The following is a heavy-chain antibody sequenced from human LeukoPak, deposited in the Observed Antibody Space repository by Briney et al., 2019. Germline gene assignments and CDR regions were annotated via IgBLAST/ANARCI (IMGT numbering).Heavy chain of an antibody. CDR3: ARFLVHAFDI. CDR1: GFTFDDYA. J-gene: IGHJ3*02. CDR2: ISWNSGSI. D-gene: IGHD3-3*01. Sequence: GRSLRLSCAASGFTFDDYAMHWVRQAPGKGLEWVSGISWNSGSIGYADSVKGRFTISRDNSKNTLYLQMNSLRAEDTAVYYCARFLVHAFDIWGQGTMVTVSS. V-gene: IGHV3-9*01.